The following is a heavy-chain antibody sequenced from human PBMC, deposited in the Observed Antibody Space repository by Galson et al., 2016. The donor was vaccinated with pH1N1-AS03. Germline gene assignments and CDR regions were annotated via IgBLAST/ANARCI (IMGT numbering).Heavy chain of an antibody. CDR2: VSNDGNNK. J-gene: IGHJ4*02. V-gene: IGHV3-30*04. CDR1: GFHLNDYA. D-gene: IGHD2/OR15-2a*01. Sequence: SLRLSCAVSGFHLNDYAMHWVRQAPGKGLEWMAAVSNDGNNKWYADSVKGRFTISRDNSKNTLYLQVNSARAEDTAVYYCARDALLSLPGGIDYWGQGTLVAVSS. CDR3: ARDALLSLPGGIDY.